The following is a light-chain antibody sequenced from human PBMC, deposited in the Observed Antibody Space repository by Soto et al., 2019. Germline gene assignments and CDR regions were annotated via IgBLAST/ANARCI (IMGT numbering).Light chain of an antibody. CDR1: QPIGTS. CDR3: LQGYNSFWT. J-gene: IGKJ1*01. V-gene: IGKV1-39*01. Sequence: IQMTHSPSSLSASFGERVTVTFRAIQPIGTSLHWYQQKAGKAPRVLISSASRLQSGVSSRFSGSGSGTHFTLTISSLRPEDSASYYCLQGYNSFWTFGQGTKVDI. CDR2: SAS.